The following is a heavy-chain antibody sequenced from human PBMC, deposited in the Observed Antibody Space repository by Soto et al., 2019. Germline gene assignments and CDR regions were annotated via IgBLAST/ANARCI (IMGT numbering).Heavy chain of an antibody. CDR1: GFSFRSYS. Sequence: QVQLVESGGGVVQPGRSLRLSCAASGFSFRSYSMHWVRQAPGKGLEWVAVISHDGSNKFYVDSVKGRFTISRDNSKNTLYLQMNSLRPEDTTVYYCARGGLYGFDYSYGMDVWGQGTTVTVSS. D-gene: IGHD4-17*01. CDR2: ISHDGSNK. V-gene: IGHV3-30-3*01. CDR3: ARGGLYGFDYSYGMDV. J-gene: IGHJ6*02.